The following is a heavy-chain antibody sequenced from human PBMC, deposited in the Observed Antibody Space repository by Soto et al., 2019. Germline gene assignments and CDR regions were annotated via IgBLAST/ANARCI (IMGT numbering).Heavy chain of an antibody. V-gene: IGHV4-4*07. Sequence: PSETLSLTCTVSGGSISSNYWTWIRQPAGKGLEWIGRVYTSGSTNYNPSLKSRVTMSVDTSKTQFFLKLSSVTAADTAIYYCARDSSGHYYLFDYWGHGTLVTVSS. CDR1: GGSISSNY. D-gene: IGHD1-26*01. CDR3: ARDSSGHYYLFDY. J-gene: IGHJ4*01. CDR2: VYTSGST.